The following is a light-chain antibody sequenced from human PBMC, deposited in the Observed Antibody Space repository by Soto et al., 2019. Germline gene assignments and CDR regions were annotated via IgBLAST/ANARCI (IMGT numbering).Light chain of an antibody. V-gene: IGKV3-20*01. CDR1: QSVSSSY. J-gene: IGKJ1*01. Sequence: EIVLTQSPGTLSLSPGERATLSCRASQSVSSSYLAWYQQKPGQAPRLLIYGASSRATGIPDRFSGSGSGTDFTLTISRLEPEDCAVYYCQQYGSPTWTFGQGTKVEIK. CDR3: QQYGSPTWT. CDR2: GAS.